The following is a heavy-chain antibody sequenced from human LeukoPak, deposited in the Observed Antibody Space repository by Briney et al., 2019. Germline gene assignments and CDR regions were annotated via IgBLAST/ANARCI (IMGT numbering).Heavy chain of an antibody. CDR1: GYTFTGYY. V-gene: IGHV1-2*02. D-gene: IGHD5-12*01. J-gene: IGHJ4*02. Sequence: ASVKVSCKASGYTFTGYYMHWVRQAPGQGLEWMGWINPNSGGTNYAQKFQGRVTMTRDTSISTAYMELSRLRSDDTAVYYCARSYSGYDSFDYWGQGTLVTVSS. CDR3: ARSYSGYDSFDY. CDR2: INPNSGGT.